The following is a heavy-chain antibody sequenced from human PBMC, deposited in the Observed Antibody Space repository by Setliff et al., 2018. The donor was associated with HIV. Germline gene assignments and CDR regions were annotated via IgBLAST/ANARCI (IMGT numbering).Heavy chain of an antibody. CDR1: GYTFTSYY. J-gene: IGHJ4*02. Sequence: GASVKVSCKASGYTFTSYYRNWVRQAPGQGLKWMGIINPSSGSTTYAQKFQGRVTMTGDTSTNTLYMELSSLRSEDTAVYYCARGWEGGMDYWGQGTLVTVSS. D-gene: IGHD1-26*01. CDR2: INPSSGST. V-gene: IGHV1-46*01. CDR3: ARGWEGGMDY.